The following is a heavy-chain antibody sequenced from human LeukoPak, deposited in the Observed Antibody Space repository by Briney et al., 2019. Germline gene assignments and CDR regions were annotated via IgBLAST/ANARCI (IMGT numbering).Heavy chain of an antibody. CDR3: ARDFVHYYDSSGFEYYFDF. Sequence: GGSLRLSCAASGFTFSRYAMRWVRQAPGKGLEYVSAISSNGGRTYYENSVKGRFTISGDNSKNTLYLQMGSLRAEDMAVYYCARDFVHYYDSSGFEYYFDFWGQGTLVTVSS. J-gene: IGHJ4*02. V-gene: IGHV3-64*01. CDR2: ISSNGGRT. CDR1: GFTFSRYA. D-gene: IGHD3-22*01.